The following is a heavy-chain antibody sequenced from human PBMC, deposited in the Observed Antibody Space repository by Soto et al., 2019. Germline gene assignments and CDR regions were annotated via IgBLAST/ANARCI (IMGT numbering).Heavy chain of an antibody. CDR3: ARKGGHGDNWFDP. V-gene: IGHV4-4*02. Sequence: WWSWVRQPPGKGLEWIGEIYHSGSTNYNPSLKSRVTISVDKSKNQFSLKLSSVTAADTAVYYCARKGGHGDNWFDPWGQGTLVTVSS. CDR2: IYHSGST. D-gene: IGHD5-12*01. J-gene: IGHJ5*02. CDR1: W.